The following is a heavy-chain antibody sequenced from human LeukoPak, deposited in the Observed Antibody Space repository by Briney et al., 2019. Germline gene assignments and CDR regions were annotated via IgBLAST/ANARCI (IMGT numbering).Heavy chain of an antibody. CDR2: IHYDGTYT. D-gene: IGHD5-18*01. J-gene: IGHJ5*02. CDR3: ARGAEGHNYGELDP. V-gene: IGHV3-74*01. Sequence: GGSLRLSCAASGFTFSTYWMHWVRQIPGKGLVWLSRIHYDGTYTTYVDSVRGRFTISRDNTKSTLYLQMNSLRADDTAVYYCARGAEGHNYGELDPWGQGTLVTVSS. CDR1: GFTFSTYW.